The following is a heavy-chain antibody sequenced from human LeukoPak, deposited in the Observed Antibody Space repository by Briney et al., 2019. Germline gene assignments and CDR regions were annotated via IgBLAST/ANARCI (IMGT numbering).Heavy chain of an antibody. CDR1: GYSFTSHY. Sequence: ASVKVSCKASGYSFTSHYMHWVRQAPGQGLEWMGIINPSGGSTSYAQKFQGRVTMTRDMSTSTVYMELSSLRSEDTAVYYCARVARDTAMTYYYYYMAVWGKGTTVTVSS. J-gene: IGHJ6*03. CDR2: INPSGGST. CDR3: ARVARDTAMTYYYYYMAV. V-gene: IGHV1-46*01. D-gene: IGHD5-18*01.